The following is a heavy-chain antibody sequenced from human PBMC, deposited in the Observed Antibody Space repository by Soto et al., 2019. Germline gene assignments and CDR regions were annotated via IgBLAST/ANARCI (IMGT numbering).Heavy chain of an antibody. CDR2: IYWDDDK. V-gene: IGHV2-5*02. Sequence: KESGPTLVKPTQTLTLTCTFSGFSLSTSGVGVGWIRQPPGKALEWLALIYWDDDKRYSPSLKSRLTITKDTSKNQVVLTMTNMDPVDTATYYCAHVVVPAAIPNWFDPWGQGTLVTVSS. CDR1: GFSLSTSGVG. CDR3: AHVVVPAAIPNWFDP. J-gene: IGHJ5*02. D-gene: IGHD2-2*01.